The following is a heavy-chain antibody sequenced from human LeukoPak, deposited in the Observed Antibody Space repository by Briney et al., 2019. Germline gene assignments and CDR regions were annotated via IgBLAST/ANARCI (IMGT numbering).Heavy chain of an antibody. V-gene: IGHV1-8*01. Sequence: ASVKVSCKASGYTFTSYDINWVRQATGQGLEWMGWMNPNSGNTGYAQKFQGRVTMTRNTSISTAYMELSSLRAEDTAVYYCAREKQQLEYFQHWGQGTLVTVSS. CDR1: GYTFTSYD. J-gene: IGHJ1*01. D-gene: IGHD6-13*01. CDR3: AREKQQLEYFQH. CDR2: MNPNSGNT.